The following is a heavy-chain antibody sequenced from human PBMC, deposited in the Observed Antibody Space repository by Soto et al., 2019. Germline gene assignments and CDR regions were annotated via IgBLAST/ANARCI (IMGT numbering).Heavy chain of an antibody. D-gene: IGHD1-7*01. CDR3: ARVTSEGITGTRWFDP. V-gene: IGHV1-69*01. Sequence: QVQLVQSGAEVKKPGSSVKVSCKASGGTFSSYAISWVRQAPGQGLEWMGGLIPIFGTANYAQKFQGRVTITADESTSTAYMELSSLRSDDTAVYYCARVTSEGITGTRWFDPWGHGTLVTVSS. CDR1: GGTFSSYA. J-gene: IGHJ5*02. CDR2: LIPIFGTA.